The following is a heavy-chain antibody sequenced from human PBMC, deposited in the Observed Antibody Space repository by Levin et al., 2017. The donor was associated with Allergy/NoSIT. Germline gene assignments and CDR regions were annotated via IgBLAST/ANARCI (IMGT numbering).Heavy chain of an antibody. V-gene: IGHV3-33*01. CDR3: ARESSSWVNYYYYYMDV. CDR1: GFTFSSYG. CDR2: IWYDGSNK. J-gene: IGHJ6*03. Sequence: LSLTCAASGFTFSSYGMHWVRQAPGKGLEWVAVIWYDGSNKYYADSVKGRFTISRDNSKNTLYLQMNSLRAEDTAVYYCARESSSWVNYYYYYMDVWGKGTTVTVSS. D-gene: IGHD6-13*01.